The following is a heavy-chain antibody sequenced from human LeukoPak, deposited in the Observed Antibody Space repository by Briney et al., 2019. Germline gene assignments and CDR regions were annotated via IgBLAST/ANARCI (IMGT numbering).Heavy chain of an antibody. J-gene: IGHJ4*02. Sequence: GGSLRLSCAASGFTFSSYWMHWVRHTPGKGLVWVSRISTDGGSTTYADSVKGRFTISRDNAKNTLYLQMHSLRAEDTAMYYCARGTQIFWGQGTLVTVSS. CDR2: ISTDGGST. CDR3: ARGTQIF. CDR1: GFTFSSYW. D-gene: IGHD2/OR15-2a*01. V-gene: IGHV3-74*01.